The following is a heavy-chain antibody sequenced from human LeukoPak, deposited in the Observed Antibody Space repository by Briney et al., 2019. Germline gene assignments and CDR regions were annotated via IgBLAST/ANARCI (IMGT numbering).Heavy chain of an antibody. CDR3: AKVRGQYQLLFIDY. CDR1: GFTFSSYA. D-gene: IGHD2-2*01. CDR2: ISGGGGST. J-gene: IGHJ4*02. V-gene: IGHV3-23*01. Sequence: GGSLRLSCAASGFTFSSYAMSWVRQAPGKGLEWVSAISGGGGSTYYADSVKGRFTISRDNSKNTLYLQMNSLRAEDTAAYYCAKVRGQYQLLFIDYWGQGTLVTVSS.